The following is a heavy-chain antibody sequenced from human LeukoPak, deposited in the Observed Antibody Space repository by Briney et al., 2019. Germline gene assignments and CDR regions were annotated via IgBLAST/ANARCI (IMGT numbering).Heavy chain of an antibody. CDR2: ISGSGGST. J-gene: IGHJ4*02. Sequence: GGSLRLSCAASGFTFSSYAMSCVRQAPGKGLEWVSAISGSGGSTYYADSVKGRFTISRDNSKNTLYLQMNSLRAEDTAVYYCAKDSYDYVSGSYRPSYYFDYWGQGTLVTVSS. CDR1: GFTFSSYA. V-gene: IGHV3-23*01. D-gene: IGHD3-16*01. CDR3: AKDSYDYVSGSYRPSYYFDY.